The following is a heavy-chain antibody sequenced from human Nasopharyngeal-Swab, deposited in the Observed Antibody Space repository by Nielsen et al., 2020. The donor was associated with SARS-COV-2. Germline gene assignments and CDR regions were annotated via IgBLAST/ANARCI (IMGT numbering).Heavy chain of an antibody. CDR1: GFTFSSYA. CDR2: IYSGGST. CDR3: ARGPSCGGDCYPIHFDY. D-gene: IGHD2-21*02. Sequence: GGSLRLSCAASGFTFSSYAMSWVRQAPGKGLEWVSVIYSGGSTYYADSVKGRFTISRHNSKNTLYLQMNSLRAEDTAVYYCARGPSCGGDCYPIHFDYWGQGTLVTVSS. V-gene: IGHV3-53*04. J-gene: IGHJ4*02.